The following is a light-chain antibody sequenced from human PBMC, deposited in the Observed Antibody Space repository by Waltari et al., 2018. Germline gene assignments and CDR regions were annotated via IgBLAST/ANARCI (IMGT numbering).Light chain of an antibody. CDR2: DVD. CDR1: RSDTGGYKH. Sequence: QSALTQPRSVSGPPGQSAPPPSPATRSDTGGYKHFSWYQPPPGTAPNLVIYDVDKRPSGVPDRFSGSKAGNTASLTISGLQTDDDADYYCCSYAGRYTSVFGRGTRVTVL. CDR3: CSYAGRYTSV. V-gene: IGLV2-11*01. J-gene: IGLJ2*01.